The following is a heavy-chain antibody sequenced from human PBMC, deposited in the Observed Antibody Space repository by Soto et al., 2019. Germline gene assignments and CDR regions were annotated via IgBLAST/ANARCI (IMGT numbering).Heavy chain of an antibody. V-gene: IGHV3-49*04. CDR3: TRGYDFWSGYPYYYYYYGMDV. J-gene: IGHJ6*02. CDR2: IRSKAYGGTT. Sequence: PGGSLRLSCTASGFTFGDYAMSWVRQAPGKWLEWVGFIRSKAYGGTTEYAASVKGRFTISRDDSKSIAYLQMNSLKTEDTAVYYCTRGYDFWSGYPYYYYYYGMDVWGQGXTVTVSS. CDR1: GFTFGDYA. D-gene: IGHD3-3*01.